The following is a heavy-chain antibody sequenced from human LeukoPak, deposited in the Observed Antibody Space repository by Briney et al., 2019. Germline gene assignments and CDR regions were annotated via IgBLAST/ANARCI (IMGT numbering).Heavy chain of an antibody. CDR3: ARDTPPLPNYDFWSGYQYFDY. D-gene: IGHD3-3*01. V-gene: IGHV4-38-2*02. CDR1: GYSISSSNW. CDR2: IYHSGST. J-gene: IGHJ4*02. Sequence: TPSETLSLTCAVSGYSISSSNWWGWIRQPPGKGLEWIGSIYHSGSTYYNPSLKSRVTISVDTSKNQFSLKLSSVTAADTAVYYCARDTPPLPNYDFWSGYQYFDYWGQGTLVTVSS.